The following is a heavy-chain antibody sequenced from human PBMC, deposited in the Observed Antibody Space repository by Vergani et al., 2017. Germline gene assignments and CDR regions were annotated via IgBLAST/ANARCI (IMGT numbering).Heavy chain of an antibody. J-gene: IGHJ6*03. V-gene: IGHV4-34*01. CDR2: IDHTGRP. Sequence: QVQLQQWGGGLLKPSETLSLTCVVNGGSFTSYHWTWIRQSPGEGLEWVGDIDHTGRPDYNPSLKSRLTMSVDKSRNQFSLTLNSVTATDTAIYFCASVNTETNGHLYYDYYIDVWGQGTAVTVS. D-gene: IGHD4-11*01. CDR1: GGSFTSYH. CDR3: ASVNTETNGHLYYDYYIDV.